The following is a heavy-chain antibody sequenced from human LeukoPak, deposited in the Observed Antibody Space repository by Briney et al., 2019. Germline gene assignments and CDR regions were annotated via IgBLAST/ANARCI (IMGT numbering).Heavy chain of an antibody. Sequence: PSGTLSVTCAVSGDSIINSWWSWVRQPPGRGLEWIGEVYHSGTTNYNPSLKNRVTISVDKSQNQFSLKLSAVTAADTAVYYCAREAPYYDFWSGYFEGYWGQGTLVTVSS. V-gene: IGHV4-4*02. J-gene: IGHJ4*02. CDR1: GDSIINSW. D-gene: IGHD3-3*01. CDR3: AREAPYYDFWSGYFEGY. CDR2: VYHSGTT.